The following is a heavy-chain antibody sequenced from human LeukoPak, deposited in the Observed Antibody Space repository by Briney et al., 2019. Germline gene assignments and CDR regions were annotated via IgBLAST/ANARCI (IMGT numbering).Heavy chain of an antibody. J-gene: IGHJ1*01. D-gene: IGHD6-13*01. CDR2: IWYDGTNK. V-gene: IGHV3-30*02. CDR1: GFTFSSYG. CDR3: AKDKTAAAGDAEYFQY. Sequence: GGSLRLSCAASGFTFSSYGMHWVRQAPGKGLEWVAVIWYDGTNKYYADSVKGRFTISRDNSKNTLYLQMNSLRAEDTAVYYCAKDKTAAAGDAEYFQYWGQGTLVTVSS.